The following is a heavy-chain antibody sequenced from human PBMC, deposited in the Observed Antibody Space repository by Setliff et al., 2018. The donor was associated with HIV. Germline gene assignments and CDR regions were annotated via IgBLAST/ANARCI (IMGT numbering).Heavy chain of an antibody. CDR3: ARENNFDY. CDR1: GFTVSSDY. Sequence: SLRLSCAASGFTVSSDYMSWVRQAPGKGLEWLSTIYGGASTYYAASVKGRFTISRDTSRNTLYLQMNSLRVEDSALYYCARENNFDYWGQGTLVTVSS. CDR2: IYGGAST. J-gene: IGHJ4*02. V-gene: IGHV3-53*05.